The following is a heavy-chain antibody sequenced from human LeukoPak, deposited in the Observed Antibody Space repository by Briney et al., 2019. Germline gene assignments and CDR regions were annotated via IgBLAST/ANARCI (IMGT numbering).Heavy chain of an antibody. CDR1: GGSISSGGYY. J-gene: IGHJ3*02. V-gene: IGHV4-31*03. D-gene: IGHD5-24*01. CDR3: ARGGYKPPEAFDI. Sequence: PSQTLSLTCTVSGGSISSGGYYWSWIRQHPGKGLEWIGYIYYSGSTYYNPSLKSRVTISVDTSKNQFSLKLSSVTAADTAVYYCARGGYKPPEAFDIWGQGTMVTVSS. CDR2: IYYSGST.